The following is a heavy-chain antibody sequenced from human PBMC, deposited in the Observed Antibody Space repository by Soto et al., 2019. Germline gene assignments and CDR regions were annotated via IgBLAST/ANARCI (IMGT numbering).Heavy chain of an antibody. D-gene: IGHD3-3*01. V-gene: IGHV4-59*11. Sequence: SETLSLTCTVSGGSISSHYWSWIRQPPGKGLEWIGYIYYSGSTNYNPSLKSRVTISVDTSKNQFSLKLSSVTAADTAVYYCAKTSSHYDFWSGYYSGGMDVWGQGTTVTVSS. CDR3: AKTSSHYDFWSGYYSGGMDV. CDR1: GGSISSHY. CDR2: IYYSGST. J-gene: IGHJ6*02.